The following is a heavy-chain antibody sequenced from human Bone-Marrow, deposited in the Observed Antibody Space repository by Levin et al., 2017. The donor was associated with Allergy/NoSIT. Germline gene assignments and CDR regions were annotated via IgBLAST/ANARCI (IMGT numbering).Heavy chain of an antibody. J-gene: IGHJ5*02. Sequence: PSETLSLSCTVSGGSISSYYWSWIRQPPGKGLKWIGDVYYSGSTNYNPSLQSRVTISVDMSKNLFSLRLSSVTAADTAVYYCARVPAMSSYWFDPWGQGTLVTVAS. D-gene: IGHD6-13*01. CDR1: GGSISSYY. CDR2: VYYSGST. CDR3: ARVPAMSSYWFDP. V-gene: IGHV4-59*08.